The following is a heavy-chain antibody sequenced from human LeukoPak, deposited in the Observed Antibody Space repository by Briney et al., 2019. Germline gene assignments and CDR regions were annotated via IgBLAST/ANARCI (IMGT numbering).Heavy chain of an antibody. V-gene: IGHV1-46*01. CDR2: IYPRDGST. D-gene: IGHD2-21*02. J-gene: IGHJ4*02. CDR1: GYSFTSNY. CDR3: ARDYCGGDCFPDY. Sequence: GASVKVSCKASGYSFTSNYIHWVRQAPGQGLEWMGMIYPRDGSTSYAQKFQGRVTVTRDTSISTAYMELSRLRSDDTAVYYCARDYCGGDCFPDYWGQGTLVTVSS.